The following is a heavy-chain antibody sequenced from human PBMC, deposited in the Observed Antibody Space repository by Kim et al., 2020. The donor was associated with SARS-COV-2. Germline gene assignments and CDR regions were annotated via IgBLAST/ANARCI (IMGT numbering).Heavy chain of an antibody. CDR2: ISYDGSNK. V-gene: IGHV3-30*18. CDR1: GFTFSSYG. Sequence: GGSLRLSCAASGFTFSSYGMHWVRQAPGKGLEWVAVISYDGSNKYYADSVKGRFTISRDNSKNTLYLQMNSLRAEDTAVYYCAKGSGYDYLLWFFDYWGQGTLVTVSS. J-gene: IGHJ4*02. D-gene: IGHD5-12*01. CDR3: AKGSGYDYLLWFFDY.